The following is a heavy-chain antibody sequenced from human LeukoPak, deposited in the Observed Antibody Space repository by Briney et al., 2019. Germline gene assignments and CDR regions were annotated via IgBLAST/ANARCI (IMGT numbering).Heavy chain of an antibody. J-gene: IGHJ3*02. CDR1: GFTFSSYG. CDR3: AKEGIVGATDGNAFDI. Sequence: GGSLRLSCAASGFTFSSYGMHWVRQAPGKGLEWVAFIRYDGSNKYYADSVKGRFTISRDNSKNTLYLQMNSRRAEDTAVYYCAKEGIVGATDGNAFDIWGQGTMVTVSS. CDR2: IRYDGSNK. V-gene: IGHV3-30*02. D-gene: IGHD1-26*01.